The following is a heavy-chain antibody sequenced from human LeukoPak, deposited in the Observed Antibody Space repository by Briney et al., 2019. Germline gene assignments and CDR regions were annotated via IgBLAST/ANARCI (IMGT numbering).Heavy chain of an antibody. CDR1: GFTFSSYW. CDR3: ARGDSRGAATNYGDYEATDY. V-gene: IGHV3-7*01. D-gene: IGHD4-17*01. CDR2: IKQDGGEK. J-gene: IGHJ4*02. Sequence: GGSLRLSCAASGFTFSSYWMSWIRQAPGKGLEWVANIKQDGGEKYYVDSVKGRFTISRDNAKNSLFLQMNSLRAEDTAVYYCARGDSRGAATNYGDYEATDYWGQGTLVTVSS.